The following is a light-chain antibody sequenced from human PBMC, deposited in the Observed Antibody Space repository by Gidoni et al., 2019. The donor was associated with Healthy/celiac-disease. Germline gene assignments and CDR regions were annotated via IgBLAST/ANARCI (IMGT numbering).Light chain of an antibody. V-gene: IGKV1-39*01. J-gene: IGKJ1*01. Sequence: ITCRASQSISSYLNWYQQKPGKAPKLLIYAASSLQSGVPSRFSGSGSGTDFTLTISSLQPEDFATYYCQQSYSTPRGFGQGTKVEIK. CDR2: AAS. CDR3: QQSYSTPRG. CDR1: QSISSY.